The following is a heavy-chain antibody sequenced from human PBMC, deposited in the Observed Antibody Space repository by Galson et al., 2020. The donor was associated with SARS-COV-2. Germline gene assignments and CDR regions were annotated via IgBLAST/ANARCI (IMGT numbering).Heavy chain of an antibody. Sequence: SVKVSCKASGGTFSSYAISWVRQAPGQGLDWMGGIIPIFGTANYAQKFQGRVTITADESTSTAYMELSSLRSEDTAVYYCARDVTHVLLGLGYFDYWGQGTLVTVSS. D-gene: IGHD3-10*01. CDR2: IIPIFGTA. J-gene: IGHJ4*02. CDR1: GGTFSSYA. V-gene: IGHV1-69*13. CDR3: ARDVTHVLLGLGYFDY.